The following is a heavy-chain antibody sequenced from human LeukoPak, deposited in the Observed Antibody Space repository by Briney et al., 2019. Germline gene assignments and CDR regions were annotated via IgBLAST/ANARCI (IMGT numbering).Heavy chain of an antibody. J-gene: IGHJ4*02. D-gene: IGHD4-23*01. Sequence: GGSLRLSCAASGFTFSTYAMNWVRQAPGKGLEWLSYISDSGDTINYADSVKGRFTISRDNAKNSLYLQMNSLRAEDTAVYYCAKERKLLPFDCWGQGTLVTVSS. V-gene: IGHV3-48*01. CDR2: ISDSGDTI. CDR3: AKERKLLPFDC. CDR1: GFTFSTYA.